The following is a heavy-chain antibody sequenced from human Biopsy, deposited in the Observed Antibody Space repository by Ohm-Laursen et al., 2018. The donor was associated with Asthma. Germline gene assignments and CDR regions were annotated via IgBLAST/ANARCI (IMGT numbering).Heavy chain of an antibody. CDR3: ARIYDYWSGHYGFDP. CDR1: GVSVGTRGYS. CDR2: LYHSGTT. J-gene: IGHJ5*02. D-gene: IGHD3-3*01. V-gene: IGHV4-30-2*01. Sequence: QTLSLTCAVSGVSVGTRGYSWTWIRQTPGRGLEWIGYLYHSGTTYYNPSLRSRVAILEDKSRNQFSLNLKSVTAADTAVYYCARIYDYWSGHYGFDPWGQGTLVTVPS.